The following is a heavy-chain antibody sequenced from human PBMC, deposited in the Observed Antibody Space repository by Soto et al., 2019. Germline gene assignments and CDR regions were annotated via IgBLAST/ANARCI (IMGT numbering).Heavy chain of an antibody. V-gene: IGHV3-9*01. Sequence: EVQLVESGGGLVQPGRSLRLSCAASGFPFQHYAMHWVRRSPGKGLEWVSGIRWNGDDMGYADSVRGRFTISRDNAKNSLYLLMSSLRAEDTAFYYCAQDGGYCSGGNCYFDSWGQGTLVTVSS. CDR3: AQDGGYCSGGNCYFDS. CDR1: GFPFQHYA. CDR2: IRWNGDDM. J-gene: IGHJ4*02. D-gene: IGHD2-15*01.